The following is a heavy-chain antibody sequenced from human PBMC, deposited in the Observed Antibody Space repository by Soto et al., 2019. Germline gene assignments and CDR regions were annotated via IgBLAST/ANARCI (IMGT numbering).Heavy chain of an antibody. J-gene: IGHJ4*02. D-gene: IGHD6-19*01. Sequence: ASGKVSCKASGYTFSKYGISRVRQAPGQGLEWMGWISAYNGNTKYAQKLQGRVTMTTDTSTSTAYMELRSLRSDDTAVYYCARERWLVRLGYWGQGTLVTVSS. CDR1: GYTFSKYG. CDR3: ARERWLVRLGY. CDR2: ISAYNGNT. V-gene: IGHV1-18*01.